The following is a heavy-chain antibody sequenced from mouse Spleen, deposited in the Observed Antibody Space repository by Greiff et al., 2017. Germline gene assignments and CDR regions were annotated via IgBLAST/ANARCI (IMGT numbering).Heavy chain of an antibody. CDR1: GYTFTSYT. CDR2: INPSSGYT. J-gene: IGHJ4*01. V-gene: IGHV1-4*01. D-gene: IGHD4-1*01. Sequence: QVQLKESGAELARPGASVKMSCKASGYTFTSYTMHWVKQRPGQGLEWIGYINPSSGYTNYNQKFKDKATLTADKSSSTAYMQLSSLTSEDSAVYYCARLGSFYAMDYWGQGTSVTVSS. CDR3: ARLGSFYAMDY.